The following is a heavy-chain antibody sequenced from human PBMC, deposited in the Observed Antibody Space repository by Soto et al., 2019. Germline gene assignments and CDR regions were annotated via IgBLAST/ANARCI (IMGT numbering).Heavy chain of an antibody. CDR2: FDPEDGET. Sequence: QVQLVQSGAEVKKPGASVKVSCKVSGHTLTELSMHWVRQAPGRGLEWMGGFDPEDGETISAQKFQGRVTMTEDTSTDSTYLELTSLRSEDTAVYYCAAGGTRWLHSPFYYWGQGTLVTISS. V-gene: IGHV1-24*01. CDR1: GHTLTELS. D-gene: IGHD1-1*01. CDR3: AAGGTRWLHSPFYY. J-gene: IGHJ4*02.